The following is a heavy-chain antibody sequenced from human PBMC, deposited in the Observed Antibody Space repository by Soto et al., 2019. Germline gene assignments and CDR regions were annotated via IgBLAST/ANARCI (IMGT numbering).Heavy chain of an antibody. CDR3: AREMSEMITMVRGVKRALYFDY. J-gene: IGHJ4*02. CDR2: TRNKANSYTT. D-gene: IGHD3-10*01. Sequence: GGSLRLSCAASGFTFSDHYMDWVRQAPGKGLEWVGRTRNKANSYTTEYAASVKGRFTISRDDSKNSLYLQMNSLKTEDTAVYYCAREMSEMITMVRGVKRALYFDYWGQGTLVTVSS. CDR1: GFTFSDHY. V-gene: IGHV3-72*01.